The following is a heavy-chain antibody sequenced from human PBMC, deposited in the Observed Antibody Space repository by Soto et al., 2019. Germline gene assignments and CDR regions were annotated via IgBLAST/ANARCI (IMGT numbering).Heavy chain of an antibody. CDR3: AKEWVYDTSGWSFDY. J-gene: IGHJ4*02. Sequence: QVQLVESGGGVVQPGRSLRLSCAASGFTFSSYGMHWVRQAPGKGLEWVAVISDDGSNKYYADSLKGRFTISRANSKNTLYLQINSLRGEDTAVYYCAKEWVYDTSGWSFDYWGQGTLATVSS. CDR1: GFTFSSYG. CDR2: ISDDGSNK. D-gene: IGHD3-22*01. V-gene: IGHV3-30*18.